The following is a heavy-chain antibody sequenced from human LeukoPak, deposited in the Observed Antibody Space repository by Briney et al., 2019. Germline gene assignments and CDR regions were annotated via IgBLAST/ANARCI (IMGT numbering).Heavy chain of an antibody. D-gene: IGHD3-22*01. Sequence: ASVKDSCKASGYTFTSYGISWVRQAPGQGLEWMGWISAYNGNTNYAQKLQGRVTMTTDTSTSTAYMELRSLRSDDTAVYYCARTTVDYYDSSGYYSYWGQGTLVTVSS. CDR1: GYTFTSYG. V-gene: IGHV1-18*01. J-gene: IGHJ4*02. CDR3: ARTTVDYYDSSGYYSY. CDR2: ISAYNGNT.